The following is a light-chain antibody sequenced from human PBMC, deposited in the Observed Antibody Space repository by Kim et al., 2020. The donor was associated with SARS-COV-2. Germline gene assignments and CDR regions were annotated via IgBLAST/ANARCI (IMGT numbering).Light chain of an antibody. CDR2: QDS. Sequence: SYELTQPPSVSVSTGQTASITCSGDKLGDKYACWYQQKPGQSPVLVIYQDSKRPSGIPERFSGSNSGNTATLTISGTQAMDEADYYCQAWDSSTYVFGNG. J-gene: IGLJ1*01. CDR3: QAWDSSTYV. CDR1: KLGDKY. V-gene: IGLV3-1*01.